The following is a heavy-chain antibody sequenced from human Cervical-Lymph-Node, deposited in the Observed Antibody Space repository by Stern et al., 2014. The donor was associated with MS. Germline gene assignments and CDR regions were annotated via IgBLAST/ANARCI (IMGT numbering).Heavy chain of an antibody. CDR2: IIPIFGKA. Sequence: VQLVESGAEVKKPGSSVKVSCKASGGTFSSYAISWVRQAPGQGLEWMGGIIPIFGKANYAQKFKGRVTITAAESNGTAYMELSSLRSEDTAVYYCAGSYGSGSYPAFDIWGQGTMVTVSS. D-gene: IGHD3-10*01. J-gene: IGHJ3*02. CDR3: AGSYGSGSYPAFDI. CDR1: GGTFSSYA. V-gene: IGHV1-69*01.